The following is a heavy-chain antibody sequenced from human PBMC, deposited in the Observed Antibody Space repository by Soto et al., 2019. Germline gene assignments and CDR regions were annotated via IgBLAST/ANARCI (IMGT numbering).Heavy chain of an antibody. Sequence: PSETLSLTCTVSGGSISSSRYYWGWIRQTPGKGLEWIGSIYYSGSTYYNPSLKSRVTISVDTSKNQFSLKLSSVTAADTAVYNCARHVSAAWFDPWGQGTLVTVSS. J-gene: IGHJ5*02. CDR1: GGSISSSRYY. V-gene: IGHV4-39*01. CDR3: ARHVSAAWFDP. D-gene: IGHD6-19*01. CDR2: IYYSGST.